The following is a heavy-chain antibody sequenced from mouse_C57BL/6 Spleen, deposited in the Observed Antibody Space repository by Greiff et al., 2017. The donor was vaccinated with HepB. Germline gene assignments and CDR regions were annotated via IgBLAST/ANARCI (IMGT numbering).Heavy chain of an antibody. V-gene: IGHV5-16*01. J-gene: IGHJ1*03. CDR3: ARDDYYGSNWYFDV. Sequence: EVKLVESEGGLVQPGSSMKLSCTASGFTFSDYYMAWVRQVPEKGLEWVANINYDGSSTYYLDSLKSRFIISRDNAKNILYLQMSSLKSEDTATYYCARDDYYGSNWYFDVWGTGTTVTVSS. CDR1: GFTFSDYY. D-gene: IGHD1-1*01. CDR2: INYDGSST.